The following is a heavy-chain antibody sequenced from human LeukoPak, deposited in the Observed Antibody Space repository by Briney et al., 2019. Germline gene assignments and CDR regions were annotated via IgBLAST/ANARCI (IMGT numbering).Heavy chain of an antibody. D-gene: IGHD3-16*02. CDR2: ISGSGGST. Sequence: TGGSLRLSCAASGFTFSSYAMSWVRQAPGKGLEWVSAISGSGGSTYYADSVKGRFTISRDNSKNTLYLQMSSLRAEDTAVYYCAKYSIVPRGGFDPWGQGTLVTVSS. CDR3: AKYSIVPRGGFDP. J-gene: IGHJ5*02. V-gene: IGHV3-23*01. CDR1: GFTFSSYA.